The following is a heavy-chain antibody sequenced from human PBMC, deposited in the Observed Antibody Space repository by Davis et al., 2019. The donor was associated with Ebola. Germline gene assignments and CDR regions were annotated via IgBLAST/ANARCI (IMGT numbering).Heavy chain of an antibody. V-gene: IGHV5-51*01. J-gene: IGHJ3*01. D-gene: IGHD1-20*01. CDR3: ASLRRTITGMDDAFDV. Sequence: GESLKISCKASGNSFTSFWIGWVRQMPGKGLEWMGVIYTGDSDTRYSPSFRGQVTISADKSLRAAYLPWSGLKASDTAMFYCASLRRTITGMDDAFDVWGQGTMVTVSS. CDR2: IYTGDSDT. CDR1: GNSFTSFW.